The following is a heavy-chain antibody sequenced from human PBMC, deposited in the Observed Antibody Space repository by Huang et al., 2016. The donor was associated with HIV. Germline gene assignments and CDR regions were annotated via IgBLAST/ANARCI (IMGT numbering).Heavy chain of an antibody. CDR1: GFSFSHYG. CDR3: ATDLGGYSFDY. D-gene: IGHD2-21*02. V-gene: IGHV3-30*02. CDR2: IRLDGGNK. Sequence: QEQLVESGGGVVQPGGSLRLSCATSGFSFSHYGMHWVRPVTGKGLEWMAFIRLDGGNKHYADSAKGRFTISRDNSKKMLFLEMNSLRGDDTAFYYCATDLGGYSFDYWGQGALVSVSS. J-gene: IGHJ4*02.